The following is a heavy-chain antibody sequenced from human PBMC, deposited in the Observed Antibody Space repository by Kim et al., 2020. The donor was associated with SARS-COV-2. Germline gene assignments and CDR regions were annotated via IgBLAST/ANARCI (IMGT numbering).Heavy chain of an antibody. Sequence: SETLSLTCTVSGDSISSSHFYWGWIRQPPGKELEWIGNIYYNGTTYYTPSLNSRVTISLDTTNNQFSLRLFSVTAADTAVYYCAGTGEGYADFYFDSWG. CDR3: AGTGEGYADFYFDS. V-gene: IGHV4-39*01. CDR2: IYYNGTT. J-gene: IGHJ4*01. CDR1: GDSISSSHFY. D-gene: IGHD1-1*01.